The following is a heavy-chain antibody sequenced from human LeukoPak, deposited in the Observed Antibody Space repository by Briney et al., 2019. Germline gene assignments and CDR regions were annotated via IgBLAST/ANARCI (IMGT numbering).Heavy chain of an antibody. V-gene: IGHV3-23*01. CDR1: GFTFSNYA. CDR2: ISAGGGTT. CDR3: PTGIAVAGDFDY. J-gene: IGHJ4*02. Sequence: GGSLRLSCAASGFTFSNYAMSWVRQAPGQGLEWVSVISAGGGTTYCADSVKGRFTISTDNSKNTLYLQINTLRAEDTAVYYCPTGIAVAGDFDYWGQGTLVTVSS. D-gene: IGHD6-19*01.